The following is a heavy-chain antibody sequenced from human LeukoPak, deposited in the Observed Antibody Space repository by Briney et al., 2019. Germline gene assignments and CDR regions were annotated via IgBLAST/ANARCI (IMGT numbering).Heavy chain of an antibody. CDR2: IYYSGST. Sequence: SETLSLTCTVSGGSISSYYWSWLRQPPGKGLEWIGYIYYSGSTNYNPSLKGRVTISVDTSKNQISLKLSSVTAADTAVYYCASLDYGDPRWFDPWGQGTLVTVSS. V-gene: IGHV4-59*08. CDR3: ASLDYGDPRWFDP. J-gene: IGHJ5*02. D-gene: IGHD4-17*01. CDR1: GGSISSYY.